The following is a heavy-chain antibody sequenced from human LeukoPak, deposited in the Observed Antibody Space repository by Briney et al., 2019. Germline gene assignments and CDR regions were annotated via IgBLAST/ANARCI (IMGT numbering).Heavy chain of an antibody. CDR3: AGRRITGTTYYFDY. CDR2: IYTSGST. J-gene: IGHJ4*02. CDR1: GGSISSYY. Sequence: PSETLSLTCTVSGGSISSYYWSWIRQPAGKGLEWIGRIYTSGSTNYNPSLKRRVTMSVYTSKNQFALKLSSVTAADTAVYYCAGRRITGTTYYFDYWGQGTLVTVSS. D-gene: IGHD1-20*01. V-gene: IGHV4-4*07.